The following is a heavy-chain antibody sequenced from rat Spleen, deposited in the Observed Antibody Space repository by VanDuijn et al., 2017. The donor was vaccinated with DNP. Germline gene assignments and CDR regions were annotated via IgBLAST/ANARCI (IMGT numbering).Heavy chain of an antibody. CDR1: GYPITSNY. CDR3: SRLFRYKSNRLFDY. Sequence: EVQLQESGPGLVKPSQSLSLTCSVTGYPITSNYWGWIRKFPGNKMEWIGHISNSGTINYNPSLKSRISITRDTSRNHFFLQLNSVTTEDTATYYCSRLFRYKSNRLFDYWGQGVMVTVSS. J-gene: IGHJ2*01. V-gene: IGHV3-1*01. D-gene: IGHD1-5*01. CDR2: ISNSGTI.